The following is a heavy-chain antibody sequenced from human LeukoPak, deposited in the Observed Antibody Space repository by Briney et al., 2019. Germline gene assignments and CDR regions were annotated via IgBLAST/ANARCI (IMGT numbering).Heavy chain of an antibody. CDR3: AKVLAYYFDY. CDR2: IGSGT. J-gene: IGHJ4*02. V-gene: IGHV3-23*01. Sequence: GGSLRLSCGASGFTFSSYAMSWVRQAPGKGLEWVSAIGSGTYYADSVKGRFTISRDNSKNTLYLQMSSLRAEDTAVYYCAKVLAYYFDYWGQGTLVTVSS. CDR1: GFTFSSYA.